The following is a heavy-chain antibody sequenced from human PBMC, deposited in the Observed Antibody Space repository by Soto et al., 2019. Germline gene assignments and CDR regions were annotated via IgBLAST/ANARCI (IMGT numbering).Heavy chain of an antibody. V-gene: IGHV5-51*01. J-gene: IGHJ6*02. Sequence: LGESLKISCKVSGYRFTSSWIGWVRQMPGKGLEWMGIIFPSDPDTRYSPSFQGQVTMSVDKSITTAYLQWSSLKASDTAMYYCARRRSSSWYLDYYYGMDVWGQGTTVTVSS. CDR1: GYRFTSSW. CDR3: ARRRSSSWYLDYYYGMDV. CDR2: IFPSDPDT. D-gene: IGHD6-13*01.